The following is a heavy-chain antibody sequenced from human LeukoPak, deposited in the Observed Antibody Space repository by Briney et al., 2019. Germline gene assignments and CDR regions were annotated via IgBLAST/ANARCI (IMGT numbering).Heavy chain of an antibody. CDR3: ARGKYDSSPFLQH. CDR1: GFTFSNYA. CDR2: ISGSGDAT. D-gene: IGHD3-22*01. V-gene: IGHV3-23*01. J-gene: IGHJ1*01. Sequence: GGSLRLSCAASGFTFSNYAMTWVRQAPGKGLECVSVISGSGDATNYADSVKGRFTISRDNSKSTLYVQMNSLRAEDTAVYYCARGKYDSSPFLQHWGQGTLVTVSS.